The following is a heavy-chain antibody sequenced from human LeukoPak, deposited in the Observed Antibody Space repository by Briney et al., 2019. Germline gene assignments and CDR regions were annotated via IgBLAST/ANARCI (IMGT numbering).Heavy chain of an antibody. V-gene: IGHV4-59*01. CDR3: ASSYSSSWSANDDLNFDY. CDR1: GGSISSYY. Sequence: PSEALSLTCTVSGGSISSYYWSWIRQPPGKGLEWIGYIYYSGSTNYNPSLKSRVTISVDTSKNQFSLKLSSVTAADKAVYYCASSYSSSWSANDDLNFDYWGQGTLVTVSS. D-gene: IGHD6-13*01. CDR2: IYYSGST. J-gene: IGHJ4*02.